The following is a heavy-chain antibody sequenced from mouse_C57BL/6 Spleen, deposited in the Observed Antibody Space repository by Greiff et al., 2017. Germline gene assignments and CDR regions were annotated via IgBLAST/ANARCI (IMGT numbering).Heavy chain of an antibody. CDR1: GYSITSGYY. CDR2: ISYDGSN. CDR3: ASGDYGSSYWFAY. J-gene: IGHJ3*01. D-gene: IGHD1-1*01. Sequence: EVKLMESGPGLVKPSQSLSLTCSVTGYSITSGYYWNWIRQFPGNKLEWMGYISYDGSNNYNPSLKNRISITRDTSKNQFFLKLNSVTTEDTATYYCASGDYGSSYWFAYWGQGTLVTVSA. V-gene: IGHV3-6*01.